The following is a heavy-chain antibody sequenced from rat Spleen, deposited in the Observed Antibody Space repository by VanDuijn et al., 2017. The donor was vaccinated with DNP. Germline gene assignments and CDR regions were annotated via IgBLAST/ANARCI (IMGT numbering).Heavy chain of an antibody. CDR3: VRGHPPRGFDY. CDR1: GYSITSNF. CDR2: ISYSGRT. V-gene: IGHV3-1*01. J-gene: IGHJ2*01. D-gene: IGHD3-8*01. Sequence: EVQLQESGSGLVKPSQSLSLTCSVTGYSITSNFWGWIRKFPGNKMEYIGHISYSGRTNYNPSLTGRISITRDTSKNQFFLQLNSVTTEDTATYYSVRGHPPRGFDYWGQGVMVTVSS.